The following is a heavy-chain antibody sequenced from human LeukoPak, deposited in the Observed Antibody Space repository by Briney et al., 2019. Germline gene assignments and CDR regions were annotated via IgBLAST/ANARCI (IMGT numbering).Heavy chain of an antibody. D-gene: IGHD3-9*01. Sequence: SETLSLTCTVSGYSISSGYYWGWIRQPPGKGLEWIGSIYHNGSTYYNPSLKSRVTISVDTSKNQFSLKLSSVTAADTAVYYCARDILTGLTNFDYWGQGTLVTVSS. CDR2: IYHNGST. CDR1: GYSISSGYY. V-gene: IGHV4-38-2*02. J-gene: IGHJ4*02. CDR3: ARDILTGLTNFDY.